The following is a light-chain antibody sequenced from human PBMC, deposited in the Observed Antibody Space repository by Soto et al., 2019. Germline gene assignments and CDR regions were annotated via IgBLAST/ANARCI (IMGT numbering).Light chain of an antibody. Sequence: QSALTQPASVSGSPGQSITISCTGTSSDVGGSNHVSWYQQHPGKAPKLMIYEVTNRPSGVSNRFSGSKSGNTASLTISGLQAEDEADFYCTSYTTSFTVIFGGGTKLTVL. CDR2: EVT. J-gene: IGLJ2*01. CDR1: SSDVGGSNH. V-gene: IGLV2-14*01. CDR3: TSYTTSFTVI.